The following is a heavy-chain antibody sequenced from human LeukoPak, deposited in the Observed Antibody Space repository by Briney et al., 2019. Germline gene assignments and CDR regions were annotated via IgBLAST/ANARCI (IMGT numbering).Heavy chain of an antibody. V-gene: IGHV5-51*01. CDR1: GYSFTSYW. CDR3: ARLLGEDYYDSSGYYGLDY. Sequence: GESLKISCKGSGYSFTSYWIGWVRQMPGKGLEWMGIIYPGDSDTRYSPPFQGQVTIPADKSISTAYLQWSSLKASDTAMYYCARLLGEDYYDSSGYYGLDYWGQGTLVTVSS. J-gene: IGHJ4*02. CDR2: IYPGDSDT. D-gene: IGHD3-22*01.